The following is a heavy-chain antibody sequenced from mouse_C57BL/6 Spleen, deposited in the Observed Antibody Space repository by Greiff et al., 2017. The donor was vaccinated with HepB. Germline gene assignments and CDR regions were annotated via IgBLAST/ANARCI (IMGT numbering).Heavy chain of an antibody. Sequence: QVQLQQPGAELVKPGASVKVSCKASGYTFTSYWMHWVKQRPGQGLEWIGRIHPSDSATNYNQKFKGKATLTVDKSSSTAYMQLSSLTSEDSAVYYWAMGTAQATGFAYWGQGTLVTVSA. J-gene: IGHJ3*01. D-gene: IGHD3-2*02. CDR1: GYTFTSYW. V-gene: IGHV1-74*01. CDR2: IHPSDSAT. CDR3: AMGTAQATGFAY.